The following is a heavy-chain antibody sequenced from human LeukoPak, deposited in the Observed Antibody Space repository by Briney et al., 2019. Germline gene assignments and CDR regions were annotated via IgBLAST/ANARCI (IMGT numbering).Heavy chain of an antibody. Sequence: GGSLRLSCATSGFTFSNYAMSWVRQAPGKGLEWVSSISSSSSHIFYADSVKGRFTISRDNAKNSLNLQMNSLRAEDTAVYYCARGGGYTYGLPLDYWGQGTLVTVSS. CDR1: GFTFSNYA. CDR2: ISSSSSHI. CDR3: ARGGGYTYGLPLDY. V-gene: IGHV3-21*01. D-gene: IGHD5-18*01. J-gene: IGHJ4*02.